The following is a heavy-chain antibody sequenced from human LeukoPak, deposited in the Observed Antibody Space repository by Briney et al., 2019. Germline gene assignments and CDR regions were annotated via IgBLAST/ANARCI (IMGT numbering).Heavy chain of an antibody. V-gene: IGHV3-30*18. CDR1: GFTFSSYG. CDR2: ISYDGSNK. Sequence: PGGSLRLSCAASGFTFSSYGMHWVRQAPGKGLEWVAVISYDGSNKYYADSVKGRFTISRDNSKNTLYLQMNSLRAEDTAVYYCAKDRETLAVAVPEGGDYWGQGTLVTVSS. J-gene: IGHJ4*02. D-gene: IGHD6-19*01. CDR3: AKDRETLAVAVPEGGDY.